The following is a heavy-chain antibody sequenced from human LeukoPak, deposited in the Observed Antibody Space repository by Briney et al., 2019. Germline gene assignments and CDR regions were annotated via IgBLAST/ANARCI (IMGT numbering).Heavy chain of an antibody. D-gene: IGHD3-9*01. CDR3: AGSIFGYPWFDP. CDR1: AGISSFY. CDR2: VFHTGHT. J-gene: IGHJ5*02. V-gene: IGHV4-59*01. Sequence: PSETLSLTCTVSAGISSFYWSWLRQPPGKGLEWIGYVFHTGHTNYNPSLKSRVTMSIDPSKDQFSLEVTSVTAADMAVYYCAGSIFGYPWFDPWGQGTLVTVSS.